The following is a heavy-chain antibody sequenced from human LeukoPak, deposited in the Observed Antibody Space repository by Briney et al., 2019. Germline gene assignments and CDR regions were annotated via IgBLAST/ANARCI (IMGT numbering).Heavy chain of an antibody. CDR2: IYYSGST. Sequence: PSETLSLTCTVSGGSISSGDYYWSWIRQPPGKGLEWIGYIYYSGSTSYNPSLKSRVTISIHTSKNQFSLKLSSVTAADTAVYYCASALDYGDYDDYFDYWGQGTLVTVSS. CDR1: GGSISSGDYY. J-gene: IGHJ4*02. D-gene: IGHD4-17*01. CDR3: ASALDYGDYDDYFDY. V-gene: IGHV4-30-4*01.